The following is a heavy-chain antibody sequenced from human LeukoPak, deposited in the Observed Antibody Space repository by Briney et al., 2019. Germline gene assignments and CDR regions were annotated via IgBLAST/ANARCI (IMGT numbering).Heavy chain of an antibody. D-gene: IGHD5-18*01. CDR3: AREPTGIIL. CDR1: GFTFSSYS. J-gene: IGHJ4*02. V-gene: IGHV3-21*01. CDR2: ISSTSAYI. Sequence: GGSLRLSCAASGFTFSSYSMNWVRQTPGKGLEWVSSISSTSAYIYYADSVKGRFTISRGNAKNSLYLQMNSLRVEDTAMYYCAREPTGIILWGQGTLVTVSS.